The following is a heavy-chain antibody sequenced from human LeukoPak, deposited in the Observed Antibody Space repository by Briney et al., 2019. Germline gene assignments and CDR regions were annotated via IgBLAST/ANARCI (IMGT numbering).Heavy chain of an antibody. D-gene: IGHD3-10*01. CDR3: GRGDPDY. CDR2: ISWNSGSI. V-gene: IGHV3-9*01. CDR1: GFTFDDYA. Sequence: PGRSLRLSCAASGFTFDDYAMHWVRQAPGKGLEWVSGISWNSGSIGYADSVKGRFTISRDNAKNSLYLQMNSLRAEDTAVYYCGRGDPDYWGQGTLVTVSS. J-gene: IGHJ4*02.